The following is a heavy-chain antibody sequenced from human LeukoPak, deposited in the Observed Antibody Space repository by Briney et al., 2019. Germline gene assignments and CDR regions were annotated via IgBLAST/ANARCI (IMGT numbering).Heavy chain of an antibody. CDR3: ARHDYDGSGHYNWFDP. D-gene: IGHD3-10*01. V-gene: IGHV4-59*08. J-gene: IGHJ5*02. Sequence: PSETLSLTCTVSGGSISSYHWSWIRQPPGKGVEWLGYMYYRGSTNYIPSRNGRVNISVYTSKNQSTLKLSSMTAADTAVYYCARHDYDGSGHYNWFDPWGQGTLVTVSS. CDR1: GGSISSYH. CDR2: MYYRGST.